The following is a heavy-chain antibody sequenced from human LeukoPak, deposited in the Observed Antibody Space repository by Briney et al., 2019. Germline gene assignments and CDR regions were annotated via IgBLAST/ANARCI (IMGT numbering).Heavy chain of an antibody. CDR2: ISGGGGST. J-gene: IGHJ5*02. D-gene: IGHD2-2*01. CDR1: RFTFSSYA. V-gene: IGHV3-23*01. CDR3: ARSPTAINGYFDP. Sequence: GGSLRLSCAASRFTFSSYAMSWVRQAPGKGLEWVSTISGGGGSTYYADSVKGRFTISRDNSKNALYLQMNSLRADDTAVYYCARSPTAINGYFDPWGQGTLVTVSS.